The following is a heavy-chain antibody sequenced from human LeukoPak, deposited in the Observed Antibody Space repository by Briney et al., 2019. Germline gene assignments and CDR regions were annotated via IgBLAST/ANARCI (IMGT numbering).Heavy chain of an antibody. J-gene: IGHJ3*02. CDR2: INHSGST. V-gene: IGHV4-34*01. CDR1: GGSFSGYY. Sequence: SETLSLTCAVYGGSFSGYYWSWIRQPPGKGLEWIGEINHSGSTNYNPSLKSRVTISVDTSKNQFSLKLSSVTAADTAVYYCAKDIGSSSDAFDIWGQGTMVTVSS. D-gene: IGHD1-26*01. CDR3: AKDIGSSSDAFDI.